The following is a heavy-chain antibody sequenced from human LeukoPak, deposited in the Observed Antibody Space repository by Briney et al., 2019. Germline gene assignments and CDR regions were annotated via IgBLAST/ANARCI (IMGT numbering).Heavy chain of an antibody. CDR3: ARRRSSGWYFDY. V-gene: IGHV4-59*08. CDR1: GDSISNYY. Sequence: PSETLSLTCTVSGDSISNYYWSWIRQPPGKGLEWIGYVYYSGSTNYNPSLKSRVTISVDTSKNQFSLKLSSVTAADTAVYFCARRRSSGWYFDYWGQGTLVTVSS. CDR2: VYYSGST. J-gene: IGHJ4*02. D-gene: IGHD6-19*01.